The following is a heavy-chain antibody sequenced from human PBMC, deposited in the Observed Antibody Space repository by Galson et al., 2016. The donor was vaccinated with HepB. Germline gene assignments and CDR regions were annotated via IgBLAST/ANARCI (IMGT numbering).Heavy chain of an antibody. V-gene: IGHV3-7*05. CDR3: ARYSHYDILDAYNAFDI. CDR2: IKEDGSEK. D-gene: IGHD3-9*01. CDR1: GYTFSNYW. J-gene: IGHJ3*02. Sequence: SLRLSCAASGYTFSNYWMSWVRQAPGKGLEWVANIKEDGSEKYYVDSVKGRFTISRENAKNSLHLQMNSLRAEDTAVYYCARYSHYDILDAYNAFDIWGQGTMVTVSS.